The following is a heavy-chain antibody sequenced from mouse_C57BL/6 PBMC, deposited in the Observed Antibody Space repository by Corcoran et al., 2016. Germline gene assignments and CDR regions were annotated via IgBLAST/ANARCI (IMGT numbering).Heavy chain of an antibody. D-gene: IGHD2-1*01. J-gene: IGHJ1*03. CDR3: ARYDGNCYYWYFDV. Sequence: QVQLQQPGAELVRPGSSVKLSCKASGYTFTSYWMDWVKQRPGQGLEWIGNIYPSDSETHYNQKFKDKATLTVDKSSSAAYMQLSSLTSEDSAVYYCARYDGNCYYWYFDVWGTGTTVTVSS. CDR2: IYPSDSET. V-gene: IGHV1-61*01. CDR1: GYTFTSYW.